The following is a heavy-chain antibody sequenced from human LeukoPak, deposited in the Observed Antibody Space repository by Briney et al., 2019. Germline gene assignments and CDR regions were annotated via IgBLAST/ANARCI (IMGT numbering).Heavy chain of an antibody. CDR2: ISSTITTI. D-gene: IGHD4/OR15-4a*01. J-gene: IGHJ4*02. CDR3: ARGDYSAISCYYFDN. V-gene: IGHV3-11*04. Sequence: GGSLRLSCAASGLRFSGHYMSWIRQAPGKGLEWISYISSTITTIYYADPVKGRFTISRDNAKNSLYLQMSSLRAEDTAVYYCARGDYSAISCYYFDNWGQGTLVTVSS. CDR1: GLRFSGHY.